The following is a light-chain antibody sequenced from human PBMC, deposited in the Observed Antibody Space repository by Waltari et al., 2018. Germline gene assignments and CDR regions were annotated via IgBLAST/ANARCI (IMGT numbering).Light chain of an antibody. Sequence: AIRMTQSPSSLSASTGDKIPIPCRASQDIRSYLGWYQQKPGKAPKLLVYAATSLQTGVPSRFSASGSGTDFSLTISNLQSEDFAIYHCQQYYSYPRTFGQGTKVEVK. CDR2: AAT. CDR1: QDIRSY. CDR3: QQYYSYPRT. V-gene: IGKV1-8*01. J-gene: IGKJ1*01.